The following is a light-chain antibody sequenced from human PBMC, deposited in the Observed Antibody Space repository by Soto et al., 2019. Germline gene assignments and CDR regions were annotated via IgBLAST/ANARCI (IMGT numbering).Light chain of an antibody. CDR1: QSISSW. CDR2: DAS. Sequence: DIQMTQSPSTLSASVGARVTITCRASQSISSWLAWYQQKPGKAPKLLIYDASSLESGVPSRFSGSGSGTEFTLTISSLQPDDFATYYGQQYNSYPYTFGQGTKLEIK. V-gene: IGKV1-5*01. CDR3: QQYNSYPYT. J-gene: IGKJ2*01.